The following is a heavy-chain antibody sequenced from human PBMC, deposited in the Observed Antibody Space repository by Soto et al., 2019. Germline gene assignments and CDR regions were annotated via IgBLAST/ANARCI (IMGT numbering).Heavy chain of an antibody. V-gene: IGHV3-49*03. J-gene: IGHJ4*01. CDR2: IRSKAYSRTT. Sequence: PGGSLRLSCTASGFRFDNNAMSWFRQAPGKGLEWIGFIRSKAYSRTTEYAASMRGRFTISRDDSKSVAYLQMNSLKTEDTAVYYCTRFAGAYPLDFLDYWGQGTPVTVS. CDR3: TRFAGAYPLDFLDY. CDR1: GFRFDNNA.